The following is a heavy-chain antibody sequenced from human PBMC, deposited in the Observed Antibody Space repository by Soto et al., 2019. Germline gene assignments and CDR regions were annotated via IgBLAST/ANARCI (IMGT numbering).Heavy chain of an antibody. CDR1: GGTFSSYA. Sequence: QVQLVQSGAEVKKPGSSVKVSCKASGGTFSSYAISWVRQAPGQGLEWMGGIIPIFGTANYAQKFQGRVTITADESTSTAYMELRSLISEDTAVYYCATSSTGGPSQYYYYYGMDVWGQGTTVTVSS. CDR3: ATSSTGGPSQYYYYYGMDV. V-gene: IGHV1-69*12. J-gene: IGHJ6*02. D-gene: IGHD2-8*02. CDR2: IIPIFGTA.